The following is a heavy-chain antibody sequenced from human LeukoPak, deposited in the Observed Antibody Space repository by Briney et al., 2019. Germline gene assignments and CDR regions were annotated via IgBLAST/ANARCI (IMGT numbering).Heavy chain of an antibody. CDR3: AREVRYCTNGVCFSSGAFDI. V-gene: IGHV4-39*07. CDR1: GGSISSSSYY. Sequence: PSETLSLTCTVSGGSISSSSYYWGWIRQPPGKGLEWIGSIYYSGSTYYNPSLKSRVTISVDTSKNQFSPKLSSVTAADTAVYYCAREVRYCTNGVCFSSGAFDIWGQGTMVTVSS. D-gene: IGHD2-8*01. J-gene: IGHJ3*02. CDR2: IYYSGST.